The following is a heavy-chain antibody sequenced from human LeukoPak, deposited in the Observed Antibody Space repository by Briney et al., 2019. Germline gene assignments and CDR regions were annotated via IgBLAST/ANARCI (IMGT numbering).Heavy chain of an antibody. CDR1: GFAFSSYA. V-gene: IGHV3-23*01. CDR3: VQSTAWYRSSWYLMY. J-gene: IGHJ4*02. CDR2: VGSGGGGRT. Sequence: GGSLRLSCAASGFAFSSYAMTWVRQAPGKELEWVSGVGSGGGGRTYYADSVKGRFSISRDNSRDTLNLQMNSLRAEDTAIYYCVQSTAWYRSSWYLMYWGQGILVTVSS. D-gene: IGHD6-13*01.